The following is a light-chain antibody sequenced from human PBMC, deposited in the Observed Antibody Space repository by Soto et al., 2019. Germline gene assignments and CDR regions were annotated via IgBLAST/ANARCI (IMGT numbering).Light chain of an antibody. CDR2: WAS. Sequence: DIVMTQSPDSRAVSLGERATINCKSSQSVLYSSNNKNYLAWYQQKPGRPPKLLIYWASTRESGVPDRFSGTGSGTDFALTISSLQDEDVAVYFCQQYFSTPQTFGQGTKVEIK. V-gene: IGKV4-1*01. CDR1: QSVLYSSNNKNY. J-gene: IGKJ1*01. CDR3: QQYFSTPQT.